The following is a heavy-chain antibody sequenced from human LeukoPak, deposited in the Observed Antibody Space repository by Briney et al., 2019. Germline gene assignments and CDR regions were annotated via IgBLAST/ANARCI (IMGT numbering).Heavy chain of an antibody. D-gene: IGHD3-10*01. J-gene: IGHJ3*02. Sequence: GGSLRLSCTASGFTFGDYAMSWFRQAPGKGLEWVGFIRSKAYGGTTEYAASVKGRFTISSDDSKSIAYLQMNSLKTEDTAVYYCTRTYYGSGFGAFDIWGQGTMVTVSS. CDR3: TRTYYGSGFGAFDI. CDR2: IRSKAYGGTT. V-gene: IGHV3-49*03. CDR1: GFTFGDYA.